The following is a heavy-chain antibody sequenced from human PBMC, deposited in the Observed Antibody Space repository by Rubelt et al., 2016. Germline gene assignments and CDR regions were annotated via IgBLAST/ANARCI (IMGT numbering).Heavy chain of an antibody. Sequence: AMHWVRQAPGKGLEWVAVISYDGSNKYYADSVKGRFTISRDNSKNTLYLQMNSRRAEDTAGYYCARGVGYCSSTSCYAGDYWGQGTLVTVSS. CDR3: ARGVGYCSSTSCYAGDY. V-gene: IGHV3-30*04. CDR1: A. D-gene: IGHD2-2*01. CDR2: ISYDGSNK. J-gene: IGHJ4*02.